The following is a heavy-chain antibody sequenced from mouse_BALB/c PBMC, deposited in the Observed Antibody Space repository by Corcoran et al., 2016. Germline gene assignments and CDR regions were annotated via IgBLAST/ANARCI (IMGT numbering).Heavy chain of an antibody. D-gene: IGHD1-1*01. CDR2: INPYNGAT. CDR1: GYSFTGYH. V-gene: IGHV1-18*01. J-gene: IGHJ1*01. CDR3: SREIYYGSSYGYFDV. Sequence: EVQLQQSGPELVKPGASVKISCRASGYSFTGYHIHWVKHSHVKSLEWIGRINPYNGATTYNQNFKDKASLTVDKSSSTAYMELHSLTSEDSAVYYCSREIYYGSSYGYFDVWGAGTTVTVSS.